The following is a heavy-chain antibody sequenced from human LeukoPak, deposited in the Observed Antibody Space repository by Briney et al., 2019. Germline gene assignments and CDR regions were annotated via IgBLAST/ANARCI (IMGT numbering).Heavy chain of an antibody. V-gene: IGHV3-30*03. D-gene: IGHD2-15*01. CDR1: GFTFSSYW. CDR3: ARDWVAGPKGGDWFDP. Sequence: SGGSLRLSCAASGFTFSSYWMSWVRQAPGKGLEWVAVISYDGSNKYYADSVKGRFTISRDNSKNTLYLQMNSLRAEDTAVYYCARDWVAGPKGGDWFDPWGQGTLVTVSS. CDR2: ISYDGSNK. J-gene: IGHJ5*02.